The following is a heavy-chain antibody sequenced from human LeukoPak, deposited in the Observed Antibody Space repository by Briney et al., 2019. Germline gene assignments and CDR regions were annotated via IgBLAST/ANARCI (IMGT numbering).Heavy chain of an antibody. J-gene: IGHJ3*02. CDR3: ARACTSCYTLDAFDI. Sequence: PSETLSLTCTVSGGSISSYYWSWIRQPPGKGLEWIGYIYYSGSTNYNPSLKSRVTMSVDTSKNQFSLKLSSVTAADTAVYYCARACTSCYTLDAFDIWGQGTMVTVSS. V-gene: IGHV4-59*12. CDR1: GGSISSYY. D-gene: IGHD2-2*02. CDR2: IYYSGST.